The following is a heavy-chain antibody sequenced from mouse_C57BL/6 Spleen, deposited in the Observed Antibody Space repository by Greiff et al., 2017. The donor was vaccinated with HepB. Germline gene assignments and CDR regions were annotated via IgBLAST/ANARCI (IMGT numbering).Heavy chain of an antibody. CDR3: ARKGYYGSNPWYFDV. J-gene: IGHJ1*03. V-gene: IGHV1-82*01. CDR2: IYPGDGDT. CDR1: GYAFSSSW. Sequence: VQLQQSGPELVKPGASVKISCKASGYAFSSSWMNWVKQRPGKGLEWIGRIYPGDGDTNYNGKFKGKATLTADKSSSKAYMQVSSLTSEDSAVYCCARKGYYGSNPWYFDVWGTGTTVTVSS. D-gene: IGHD1-1*01.